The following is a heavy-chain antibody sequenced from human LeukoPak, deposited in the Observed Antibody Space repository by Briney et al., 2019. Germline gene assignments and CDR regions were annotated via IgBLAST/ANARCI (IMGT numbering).Heavy chain of an antibody. CDR1: GYTFTGYY. CDR3: AGAYYYDSSGYWDAFDT. V-gene: IGHV1-2*02. J-gene: IGHJ3*02. Sequence: GASVKVSCKASGYTFTGYYMHWVRQAPGQGLEWMGWINPNSGGTNYAQKFQGRVTMTRDTSISTAYMGLSRLRSDDTAVYYCAGAYYYDSSGYWDAFDTWGQGTMVTVSS. CDR2: INPNSGGT. D-gene: IGHD3-22*01.